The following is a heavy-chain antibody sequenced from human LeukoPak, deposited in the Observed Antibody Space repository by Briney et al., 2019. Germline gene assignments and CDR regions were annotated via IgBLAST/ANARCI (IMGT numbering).Heavy chain of an antibody. CDR2: IDANNGDT. Sequence: ASVKVSCMASGYTFRGNYIHWLRHAPGQGLEWMGWIDANNGDTKSAQKFQGRVTMSRDTSISTAYMDLSSLSPDDAAVYYCARDPSSVTLYFFDYWGQGTLVTVSS. J-gene: IGHJ4*02. V-gene: IGHV1-2*02. D-gene: IGHD4-11*01. CDR1: GYTFRGNY. CDR3: ARDPSSVTLYFFDY.